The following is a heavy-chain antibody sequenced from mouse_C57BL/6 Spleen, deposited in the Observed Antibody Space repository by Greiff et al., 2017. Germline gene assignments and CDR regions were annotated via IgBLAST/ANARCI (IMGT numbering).Heavy chain of an antibody. Sequence: EVKLVESGGGLVQPGGSLSLSCAASGFTFTDYYMSWVRQPPGKALEWLGFIRNKANGYTTEYSASVKGRFTISRDNSQSILYLQMNALRAEDSATYYCARYMITTIYYYAMDYWGQGTSVTVSS. CDR2: IRNKANGYTT. D-gene: IGHD2-4*01. V-gene: IGHV7-3*01. CDR1: GFTFTDYY. J-gene: IGHJ4*01. CDR3: ARYMITTIYYYAMDY.